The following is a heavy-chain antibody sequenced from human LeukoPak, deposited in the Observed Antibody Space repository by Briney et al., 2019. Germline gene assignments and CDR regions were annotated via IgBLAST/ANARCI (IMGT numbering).Heavy chain of an antibody. Sequence: GGSLRLSCAASGFTFSSYAMGWVRQAPGKGLEWVSAISGSGGSTYYADSVKGRFTISRDNSKNTLYLQMNSLRAEDTAVYYCAKDFCCGSYSSGAFDIWGQGTMVTVSS. CDR1: GFTFSSYA. V-gene: IGHV3-23*01. D-gene: IGHD1-26*01. CDR2: ISGSGGST. CDR3: AKDFCCGSYSSGAFDI. J-gene: IGHJ3*02.